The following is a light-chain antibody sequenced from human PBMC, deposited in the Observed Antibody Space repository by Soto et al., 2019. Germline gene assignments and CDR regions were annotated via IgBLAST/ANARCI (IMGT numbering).Light chain of an antibody. Sequence: QSVLTQPASVSGSPGQSITISCTGTSSDFGGYNYVSWYQQHPGKAPKLMIYDVSDRPSGVSNRFPGSKSGNTASLTISGLQAEDEADYYCSSYTSSSTPWVFGTGTKVTVL. CDR1: SSDFGGYNY. CDR2: DVS. V-gene: IGLV2-14*01. J-gene: IGLJ1*01. CDR3: SSYTSSSTPWV.